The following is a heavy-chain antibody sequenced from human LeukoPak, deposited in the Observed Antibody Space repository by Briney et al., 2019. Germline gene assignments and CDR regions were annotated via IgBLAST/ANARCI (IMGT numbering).Heavy chain of an antibody. CDR3: ARVPDYYYYYMDV. Sequence: SVKVSCKASGGTFSSYAISWVRQAPGQGLEWMGGIIPIFGTANYAQKFQGRVTITADESTSTAYMELRSLRSDDTAVYYCARVPDYYYYYMDVWGKGTTVTVSS. CDR1: GGTFSSYA. V-gene: IGHV1-69*13. CDR2: IIPIFGTA. J-gene: IGHJ6*03.